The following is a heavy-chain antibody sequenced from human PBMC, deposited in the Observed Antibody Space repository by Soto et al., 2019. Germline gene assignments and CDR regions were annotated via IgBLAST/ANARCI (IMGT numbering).Heavy chain of an antibody. CDR1: GFTFSIYA. CDR3: AKGRGPRRQWLIDLFDC. Sequence: QVQLVESGGGVVQPGRSLRVSCAASGFTFSIYAMHWVRQAPGTGLEWVAVISYDGTKTYYADSVKGRFTISRDNSKNPVYRQMNSLRDEDTAVYYCAKGRGPRRQWLIDLFDCWGQGTLVTVSP. J-gene: IGHJ4*02. D-gene: IGHD6-19*01. V-gene: IGHV3-30*18. CDR2: ISYDGTKT.